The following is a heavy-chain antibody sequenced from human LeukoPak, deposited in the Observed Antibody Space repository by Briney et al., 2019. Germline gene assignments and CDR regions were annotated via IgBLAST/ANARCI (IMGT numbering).Heavy chain of an antibody. CDR1: GFTFSSYA. CDR2: IKQDGSKT. V-gene: IGHV3-7*04. CDR3: ARDYYASGSHDY. D-gene: IGHD3-10*01. J-gene: IGHJ4*02. Sequence: GRSLRLSCAASGFTFSSYAMHWVRQAPGKGLAWVGNIKQDGSKTYYVDSVKGRFTISRDNAKNSLYLQMNSLRAEDTALYYCARDYYASGSHDYWGQGTLVTVSS.